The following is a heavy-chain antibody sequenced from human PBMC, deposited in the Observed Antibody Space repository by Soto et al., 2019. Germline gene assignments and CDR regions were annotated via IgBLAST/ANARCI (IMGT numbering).Heavy chain of an antibody. CDR2: IYYSGST. CDR1: GGSISNYY. CDR3: ASLAEKQWPPGKFDY. Sequence: SETLSLTCTTSGGSISNYYWSWIRQPPGKGLEWIGYIYYSGSTNYNPSLKSRVTISVDTSKNQFSLKLNSVTAADTAMYFCASLAEKQWPPGKFDYWGEGSLVTVSS. J-gene: IGHJ4*02. V-gene: IGHV4-59*08. D-gene: IGHD6-19*01.